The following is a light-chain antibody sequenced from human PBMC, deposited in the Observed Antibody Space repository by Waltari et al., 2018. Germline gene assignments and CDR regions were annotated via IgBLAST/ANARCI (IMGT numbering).Light chain of an antibody. J-gene: IGKJ1*01. V-gene: IGKV3-20*01. CDR3: QHYVRLPVS. Sequence: EIVLTQSPGTLSLSPGERATLSCRPSQSVSRSLAWYQQKPGQAPRLLIYGASSRATGXXDXFSGSGSXTXXSLTISRXEPEXXXVYXXQHYVRLPVSFGQGTKVEIK. CDR1: QSVSRS. CDR2: GAS.